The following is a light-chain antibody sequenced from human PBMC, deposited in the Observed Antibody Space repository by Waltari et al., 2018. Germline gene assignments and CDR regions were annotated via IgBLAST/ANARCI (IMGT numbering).Light chain of an antibody. CDR2: GAS. Sequence: EIVLTQSPGTLSLSPGERATFSCRARQSVSSSYLAWYQQRPGQAPRLLIYGASIRATGIPDRFSGSGSGTDFTLTISRLEPEDFAVYYCQQYGSSPWTFGQGTKVEIK. V-gene: IGKV3-20*01. CDR3: QQYGSSPWT. J-gene: IGKJ1*01. CDR1: QSVSSSY.